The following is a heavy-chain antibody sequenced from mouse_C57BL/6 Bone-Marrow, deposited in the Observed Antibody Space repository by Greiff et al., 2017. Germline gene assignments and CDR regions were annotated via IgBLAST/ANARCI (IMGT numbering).Heavy chain of an antibody. D-gene: IGHD2-1*01. CDR2: ITSGGSYT. J-gene: IGHJ2*01. Sequence: EVQRVESGGDLVKPGGSLKLSCAASGFTFSTYGLSWVRQTPDKTLEWVATITSGGSYTSYPDSVKGRFTLSTDNAKKTLYVQRSSLKSEDTAMYYCARHLYYGNYPWGKGSTLTVSS. V-gene: IGHV5-6*01. CDR1: GFTFSTYG. CDR3: ARHLYYGNYP.